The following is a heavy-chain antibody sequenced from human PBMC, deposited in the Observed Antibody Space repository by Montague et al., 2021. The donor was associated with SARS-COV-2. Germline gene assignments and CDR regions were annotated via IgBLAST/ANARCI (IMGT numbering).Heavy chain of an antibody. D-gene: IGHD3-3*01. CDR2: IYDSGGA. CDR3: ARRGTGNYEILDY. V-gene: IGHV4-59*01. Sequence: SETLSLTCTISGGSMRRYYWTWIRQLPGKELEWIGSIYDSGGARYNPSLKSRVSISVDASKNQFSLRVTSVTAADTAVYFCARRGTGNYEILDYWGPGILVTVSS. J-gene: IGHJ4*02. CDR1: GGSMRRYY.